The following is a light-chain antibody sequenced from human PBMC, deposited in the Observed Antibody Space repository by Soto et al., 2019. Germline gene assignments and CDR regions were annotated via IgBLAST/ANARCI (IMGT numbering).Light chain of an antibody. CDR1: QSISSA. CDR2: EAS. Sequence: DIQMTQSPSTLSASVGDRVTITCRASQSISSALAWFQQKPGRAPELLLYEASSLESGVPSRFSGSGSGTEFTLTISSLQPDDFATYYCQQYNDDWAAFGQGTKVEIK. CDR3: QQYNDDWAA. V-gene: IGKV1-5*03. J-gene: IGKJ1*01.